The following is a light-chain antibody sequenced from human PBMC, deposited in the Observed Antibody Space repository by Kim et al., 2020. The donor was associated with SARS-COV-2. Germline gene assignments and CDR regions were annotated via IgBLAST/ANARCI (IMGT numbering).Light chain of an antibody. CDR1: QSVSSSY. Sequence: SPGERATLSCRASQSVSSSYLAWYQQKPGQAPRLLIYGASSRATGIPDRFSGSGSGTDFTLTISRLEPEDFAVYYCQQYGRPPRYTFGQGTKLEI. J-gene: IGKJ2*01. V-gene: IGKV3-20*01. CDR3: QQYGRPPRYT. CDR2: GAS.